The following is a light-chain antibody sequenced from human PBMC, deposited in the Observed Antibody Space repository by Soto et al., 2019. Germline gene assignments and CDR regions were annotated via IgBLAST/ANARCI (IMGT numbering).Light chain of an antibody. Sequence: QSALTQPGSVSGSPGQSITISCTGTSSDVGGYNYVSWYQQHPGKAPKLMIYEVTNWPSGVSTRFSGSKSGNTASLTISGLQAEDEADYYCCSFTSGNTAYVFGTGTKVTVL. CDR2: EVT. V-gene: IGLV2-14*01. CDR1: SSDVGGYNY. J-gene: IGLJ1*01. CDR3: CSFTSGNTAYV.